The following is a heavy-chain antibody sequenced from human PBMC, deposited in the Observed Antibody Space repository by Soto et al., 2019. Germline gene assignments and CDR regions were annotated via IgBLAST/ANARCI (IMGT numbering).Heavy chain of an antibody. CDR3: VKEGDYYDFWSGYGLDV. D-gene: IGHD3-3*01. Sequence: PGGSLRLSCAASGFTFSSYAFTWVRQAPGKGLEWVSAISGSGGSTYYADSVKGRFTISRDNAKNTLYLQMNSLRVEDTAVYYCVKEGDYYDFWSGYGLDVWGQGTTVTVSS. J-gene: IGHJ6*02. CDR1: GFTFSSYA. CDR2: ISGSGGST. V-gene: IGHV3-23*01.